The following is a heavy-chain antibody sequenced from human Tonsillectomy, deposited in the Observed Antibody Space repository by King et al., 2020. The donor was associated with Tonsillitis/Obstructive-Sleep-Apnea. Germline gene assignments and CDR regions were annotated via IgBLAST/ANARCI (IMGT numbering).Heavy chain of an antibody. CDR3: ARGGYCSSTSFPEGYYYYYMDV. Sequence: VQLVESGGGVVQPGRSLRLSCAASGFTFSSYAMHWVRQAPGKGLEWVAVISYDGSNKYYADSVKGRFTISRDNYKNTLYLPMNSLRAEDTAVYYCARGGYCSSTSFPEGYYYYYMDVWGKGTTVTVS. CDR2: ISYDGSNK. J-gene: IGHJ6*03. D-gene: IGHD2-2*01. CDR1: GFTFSSYA. V-gene: IGHV3-30*04.